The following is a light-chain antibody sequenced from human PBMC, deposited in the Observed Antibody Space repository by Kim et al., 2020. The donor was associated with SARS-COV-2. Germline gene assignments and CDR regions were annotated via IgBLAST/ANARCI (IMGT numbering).Light chain of an antibody. Sequence: VSPGERATLSCRASQSVSSNLAWYQQKPGQPPRLLIYGASTRVTGIPARFSGSGSGTEFTLTISSLQSEDFAVYYCQQYNNWPPYTVGQGTKLEIK. V-gene: IGKV3-15*01. J-gene: IGKJ2*01. CDR2: GAS. CDR3: QQYNNWPPYT. CDR1: QSVSSN.